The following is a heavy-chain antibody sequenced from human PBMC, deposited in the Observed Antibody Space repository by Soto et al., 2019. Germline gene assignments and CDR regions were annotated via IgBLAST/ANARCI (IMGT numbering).Heavy chain of an antibody. V-gene: IGHV3-23*01. D-gene: IGHD1-26*01. CDR3: AKSIVGASYYYYGMDV. Sequence: GGSLRLSCAASGFTFGSYAMSWVRQAPGKGLEWVSAISGSGGSTYYADSVKGRFTISRDNSKNTLYLQMNSLRAEDTAVYYCAKSIVGASYYYYGMDVWGQGTTVTVSS. J-gene: IGHJ6*02. CDR1: GFTFGSYA. CDR2: ISGSGGST.